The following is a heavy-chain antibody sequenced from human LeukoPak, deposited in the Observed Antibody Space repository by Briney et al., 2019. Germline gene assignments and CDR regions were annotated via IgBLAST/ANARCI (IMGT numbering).Heavy chain of an antibody. V-gene: IGHV4-4*02. CDR3: AGLVGRYSTGMYYYFDY. CDR1: GGSISSVNL. Sequence: PSGTLSLTCAVSGGSISSVNLWGWVRQPPGKGLEWVGEMYLSGTDTYNPSLRGRVTISVDRSKNQLSLRLRSVTAADTAVYYCAGLVGRYSTGMYYYFDYWGPGTLVTVSS. J-gene: IGHJ4*02. D-gene: IGHD1-26*01. CDR2: MYLSGTD.